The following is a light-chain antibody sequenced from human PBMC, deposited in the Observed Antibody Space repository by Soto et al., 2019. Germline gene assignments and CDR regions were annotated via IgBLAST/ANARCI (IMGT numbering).Light chain of an antibody. Sequence: SVLTQPPSASGSPGQSVTISCTGTSSDVGGYNYVSWYQQHPGKVPKLMIYEVSKRPSGVPDRFSGSKSGNTASLTVSGLQAEDEADYYCSSYAGSNTSYAFGTGTKVTVL. CDR2: EVS. CDR3: SSYAGSNTSYA. CDR1: SSDVGGYNY. J-gene: IGLJ1*01. V-gene: IGLV2-8*01.